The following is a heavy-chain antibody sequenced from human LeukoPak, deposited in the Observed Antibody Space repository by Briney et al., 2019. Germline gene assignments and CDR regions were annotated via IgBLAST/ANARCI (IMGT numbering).Heavy chain of an antibody. V-gene: IGHV1-69*13. CDR3: ARVYSSGWYPDYYYYYGMDV. D-gene: IGHD6-19*01. CDR1: GGTFSSYA. CDR2: IIPIFGTA. Sequence: SVKVSCKASGGTFSSYAISWVRQAPGQGLEWMGGIIPIFGTANYAQKFQGRVTITADESTSTAYMELSSLRSEDTAVYCCARVYSSGWYPDYYYYYGMDVWGQGTTVTVSS. J-gene: IGHJ6*02.